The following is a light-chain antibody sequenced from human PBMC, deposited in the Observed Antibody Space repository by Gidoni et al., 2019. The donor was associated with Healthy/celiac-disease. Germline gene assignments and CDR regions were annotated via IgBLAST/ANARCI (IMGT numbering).Light chain of an antibody. CDR3: QQSYSTPRS. J-gene: IGKJ2*04. CDR2: AAS. Sequence: DIPMTQSPSSLSASVVDRVTITCRASQSISSYLNWYQQKPGKAPKLLIYAASSLQSGVPARFSGSGSGTDFTLTISSLQPEDFATYYCQQSYSTPRSFGQGTKLEIK. V-gene: IGKV1-39*01. CDR1: QSISSY.